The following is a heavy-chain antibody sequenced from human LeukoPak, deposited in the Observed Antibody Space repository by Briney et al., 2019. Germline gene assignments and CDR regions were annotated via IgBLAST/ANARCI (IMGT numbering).Heavy chain of an antibody. Sequence: SETLSLTCTVSGGSITTHYWSWIRQPPGKGLEWLGYIYYSGSTNYNPSLKSRVTISVDTSKNQFSLKLSSVTAADTAVYYCARGTRGDYDSSGPFDYWGQGTLVTVSS. CDR3: ARGTRGDYDSSGPFDY. D-gene: IGHD3-22*01. CDR1: GGSITTHY. J-gene: IGHJ4*02. CDR2: IYYSGST. V-gene: IGHV4-59*11.